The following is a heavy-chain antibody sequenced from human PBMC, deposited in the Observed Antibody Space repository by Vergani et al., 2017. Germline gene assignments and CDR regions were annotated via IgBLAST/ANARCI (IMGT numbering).Heavy chain of an antibody. CDR2: IHPADSDT. CDR1: GYSFTNYW. Sequence: EVQLVQSGAEVKKPGASLKISCQTSGYSFTNYWIGWVRQMPGKGLGWMGIIHPADSDTRYSPSFQGQVTISVDKSISTAYLQRSSLRASDSAMYYCARLYGRDSSGSKYFDYWGQGTLVTVSS. CDR3: ARLYGRDSSGSKYFDY. D-gene: IGHD3-22*01. V-gene: IGHV5-51*01. J-gene: IGHJ4*02.